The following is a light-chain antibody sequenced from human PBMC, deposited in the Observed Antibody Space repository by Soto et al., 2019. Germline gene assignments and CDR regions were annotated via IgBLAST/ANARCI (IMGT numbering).Light chain of an antibody. CDR1: QAINSY. CDR2: AAT. V-gene: IGKV1-17*03. Sequence: DIQMTQSPSAMSASVGDIFTIXXRASQAINSYLAWFQQKPGKAPKXVIYAATSLESGVPSRFSGSGSGTEFTLTISSLQPEDFATYYCLKYRDYVPTFGGGTKVDIK. J-gene: IGKJ4*01. CDR3: LKYRDYVPT.